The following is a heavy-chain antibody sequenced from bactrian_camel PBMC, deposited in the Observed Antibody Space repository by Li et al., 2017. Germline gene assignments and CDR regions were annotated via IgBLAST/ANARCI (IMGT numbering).Heavy chain of an antibody. CDR3: AAVVACDTVDNWVRSAEPDFGF. D-gene: IGHD1*01. J-gene: IGHJ6*01. Sequence: QLVESGGGSVQAGGSLRLSCAISGDTASRYCMGWFRGSEREGVAAIDNDGTTSYADSVKGRFTISEDNAKNTLYLQMNSLKPEDTAMYYCAAVVACDTVDNWVRSAEPDFGFWGQGTQVTVS. CDR2: IDNDGTT. CDR1: GDTASRYC. V-gene: IGHV3S55*01.